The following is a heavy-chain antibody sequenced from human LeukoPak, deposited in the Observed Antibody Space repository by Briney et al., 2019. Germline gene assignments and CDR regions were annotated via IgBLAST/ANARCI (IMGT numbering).Heavy chain of an antibody. CDR1: GYTFTGYY. Sequence: ASVKVSCKASGYTFTGYYMHWVRQAPGQGLEWMGRTNPNSGGTNYAQKFQGRVTMTRDTSISTAYMELSRLRSDDTAVYYCARGYYYGSGRPNNWFDPWGQGTLVTVSS. CDR3: ARGYYYGSGRPNNWFDP. D-gene: IGHD3-10*01. CDR2: TNPNSGGT. J-gene: IGHJ5*02. V-gene: IGHV1-2*06.